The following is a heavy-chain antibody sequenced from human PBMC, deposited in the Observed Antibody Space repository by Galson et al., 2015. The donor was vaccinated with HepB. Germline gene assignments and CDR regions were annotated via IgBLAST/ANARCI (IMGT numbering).Heavy chain of an antibody. CDR3: ARGDRVCSGGSCFSADFDY. Sequence: SVKVSCKASGYIFTGYYMHWVRQAPGQGLEWMGWIFPNSGDTNYAQKFQGRVTMTRDTSISTAYMELNRLRSDDTAMYFCARGDRVCSGGSCFSADFDYWGQRTLGTVSS. V-gene: IGHV1-2*02. CDR2: IFPNSGDT. D-gene: IGHD2-15*01. J-gene: IGHJ4*02. CDR1: GYIFTGYY.